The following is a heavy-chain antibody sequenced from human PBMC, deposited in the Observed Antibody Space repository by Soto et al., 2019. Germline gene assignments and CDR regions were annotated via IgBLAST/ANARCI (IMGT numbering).Heavy chain of an antibody. D-gene: IGHD6-6*01. CDR3: ARDPPQRYSSSLPYYYYYYGMDV. CDR1: GFTFSSYA. CDR2: ISYDGSNK. V-gene: IGHV3-30-3*01. Sequence: GGSLRLSCAASGFTFSSYAMHWVRQAPGKGLEWVAVISYDGSNKYYADSVKGRFTISRDNSKNTLYLQMNSLRAEDTAVYYCARDPPQRYSSSLPYYYYYYGMDVWGQGTTVTVSS. J-gene: IGHJ6*02.